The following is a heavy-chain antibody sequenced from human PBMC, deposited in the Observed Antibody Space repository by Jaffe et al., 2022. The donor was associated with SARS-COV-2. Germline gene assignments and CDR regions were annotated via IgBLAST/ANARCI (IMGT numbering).Heavy chain of an antibody. CDR1: GYSFTTYW. CDR3: ARQRWAGVTGGDY. V-gene: IGHV5-51*01. D-gene: IGHD3-10*01. J-gene: IGHJ4*02. CDR2: INPGDSDT. Sequence: EVQLVQSRAEVKKPGESLKISCKGSGYSFTTYWIGWVRQMPGKGLEWMGIINPGDSDTRYSPSFQGHVTISADKSISTAYLQWSSLKASDTAMYYCARQRWAGVTGGDYWGQGTLVTVSS.